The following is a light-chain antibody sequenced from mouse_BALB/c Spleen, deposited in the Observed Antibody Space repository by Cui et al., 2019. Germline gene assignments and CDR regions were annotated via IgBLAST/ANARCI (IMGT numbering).Light chain of an antibody. V-gene: IGKV12-44*01. CDR3: QHHYSTPLT. Sequence: DIQMTQSPASLSVSVGETVTITCRASENIYSYLAWYQQKQGKSPQLLVYNAKTLAEGVPSRFSGSGSGTQFSLKINSLQPEDFGSYYCQHHYSTPLTFGAGTKLELK. J-gene: IGKJ5*01. CDR1: ENIYSY. CDR2: NAK.